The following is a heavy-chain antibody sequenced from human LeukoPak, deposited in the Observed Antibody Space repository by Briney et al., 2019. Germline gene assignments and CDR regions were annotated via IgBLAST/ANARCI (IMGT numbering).Heavy chain of an antibody. V-gene: IGHV3-21*01. CDR1: GFTFSSYS. J-gene: IGHJ4*02. Sequence: PGGSLRLSCAASGFTFSSYSMNWVRQAPGKGLEWVSSISSSSSYIYYADSLRGRFTISRDNAKDSLYLQMNSLRAEDTALYYCARNGEAIAAGSFDCWGQGTLVTVSS. CDR2: ISSSSSYI. CDR3: ARNGEAIAAGSFDC. D-gene: IGHD6-25*01.